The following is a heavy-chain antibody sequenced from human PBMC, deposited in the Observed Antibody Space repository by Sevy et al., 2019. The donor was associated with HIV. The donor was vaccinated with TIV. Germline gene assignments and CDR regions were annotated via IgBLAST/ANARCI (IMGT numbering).Heavy chain of an antibody. CDR1: GGSISSYY. CDR3: ARLGSSGYYTYYYYMDV. CDR2: IYYSGST. D-gene: IGHD3-22*01. Sequence: SETLSLTCTVSGGSISSYYWSWIRQPPGKGLEWIGYIYYSGSTNYNPSLKSRVTISVDTSKNQFSLKLGSVTAADTAVYYCARLGSSGYYTYYYYMDVWGKGTTVTVSS. V-gene: IGHV4-59*01. J-gene: IGHJ6*03.